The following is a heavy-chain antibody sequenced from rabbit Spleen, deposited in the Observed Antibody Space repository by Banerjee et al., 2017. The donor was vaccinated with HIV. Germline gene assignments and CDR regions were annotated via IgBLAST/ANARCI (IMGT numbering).Heavy chain of an antibody. Sequence: QEQLVESGGGLVQPGGSLKLSCKASGFDFSSYGVSWVRQAPGKGLEWIGYIDLLFGTTYYANWVNGRFTISSHNAQNTLYLQLNSLTAADTATYFCVRGASSSGYYSLWGQGTLVTVS. V-gene: IGHV1S47*01. J-gene: IGHJ4*01. CDR2: IDLLFGTT. D-gene: IGHD1-1*01. CDR1: GFDFSSYG. CDR3: VRGASSSGYYSL.